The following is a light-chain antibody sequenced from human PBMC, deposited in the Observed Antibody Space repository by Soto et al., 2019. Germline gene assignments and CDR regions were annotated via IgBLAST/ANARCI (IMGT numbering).Light chain of an antibody. V-gene: IGKV3-20*01. CDR1: QSLTTNF. Sequence: ETVLTQSPDTLSLSPGERATLSCRASQSLTTNFLAWYQQKPGQAPRLVIYGASTRATGIPDRFSGSGSGTDFTLTISRLEPQDFAVYYCQQYGSSPTTFG. J-gene: IGKJ1*01. CDR2: GAS. CDR3: QQYGSSPTT.